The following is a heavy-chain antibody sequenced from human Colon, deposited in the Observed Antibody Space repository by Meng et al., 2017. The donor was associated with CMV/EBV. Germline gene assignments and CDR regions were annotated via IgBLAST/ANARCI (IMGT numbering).Heavy chain of an antibody. Sequence: ASVKVSCKASGYTFTSHYIHWVRQAPGEGLEWMGIINPSGGSTSYAQKFQGRVTMARDTSTSTVYMELSSLRSEDTAVFYCARTLFGVVVVPLDYWGQGTVVTVSS. CDR3: ARTLFGVVVVPLDY. V-gene: IGHV1-46*01. D-gene: IGHD3-3*01. J-gene: IGHJ4*02. CDR1: GYTFTSHY. CDR2: INPSGGST.